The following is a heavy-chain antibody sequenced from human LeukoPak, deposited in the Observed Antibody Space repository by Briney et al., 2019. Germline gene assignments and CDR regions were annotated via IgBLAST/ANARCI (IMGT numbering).Heavy chain of an antibody. J-gene: IGHJ5*02. CDR1: GYTFTSYG. Sequence: ASVKVSCKASGYTFTSYGINWVRQAPGQGLEWMGWIRTYNGNTNYAQKLQGRVTMTTDTSTRTAYMELRSLRSDDTAVYYCARRAVAGVWFDPWGQGTLVTVSS. D-gene: IGHD6-19*01. CDR3: ARRAVAGVWFDP. CDR2: IRTYNGNT. V-gene: IGHV1-18*01.